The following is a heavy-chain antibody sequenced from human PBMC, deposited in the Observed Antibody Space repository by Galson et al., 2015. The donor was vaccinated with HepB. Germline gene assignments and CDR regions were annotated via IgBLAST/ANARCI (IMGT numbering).Heavy chain of an antibody. D-gene: IGHD6-13*01. V-gene: IGHV3-21*01. CDR1: GFTFSSYS. J-gene: IGHJ4*02. CDR2: ISSSSSYI. Sequence: LSCAASGFTFSSYSMNWVRQAPGKGLEWVSSISSSSSYIHYADSVKGRFTISRDNAKNSLYLQMNSLRAEDTAVYYCARDGSWRIFDYWGQGTLVTVSS. CDR3: ARDGSWRIFDY.